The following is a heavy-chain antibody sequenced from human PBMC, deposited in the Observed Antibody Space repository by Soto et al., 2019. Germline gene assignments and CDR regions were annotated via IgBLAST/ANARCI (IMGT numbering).Heavy chain of an antibody. D-gene: IGHD5-12*01. CDR2: ISSSGSTI. CDR3: ARDDHGDSGYAEEGYYYYYYGMDV. CDR1: GFTFSDYY. Sequence: GGSLSLSCAASGFTFSDYYMSWIRQAPGKGLEWVSYISSSGSTIYYADAVKGRFTISRDNAKNSLYLQMNSLRAEDTAVYYCARDDHGDSGYAEEGYYYYYYGMDVWGQGTTVTVSS. J-gene: IGHJ6*02. V-gene: IGHV3-11*01.